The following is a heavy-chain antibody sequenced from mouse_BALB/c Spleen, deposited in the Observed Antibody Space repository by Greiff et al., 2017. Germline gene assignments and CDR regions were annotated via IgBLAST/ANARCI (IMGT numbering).Heavy chain of an antibody. D-gene: IGHD4-1*01. CDR2: IRSKSNNYAT. CDR1: GFTFNTYA. CDR3: VRHSKLGLDY. J-gene: IGHJ2*01. Sequence: DVKLVESGGGLVQPKGSLKLSCAASGFTFNTYAMNWVRQAPGKGLEWVARIRSKSNNYATYYADSVKDRFTISRDDSQSMLYLQMNNLKTEDTAMYYCVRHSKLGLDYWGQGTTLTVSS. V-gene: IGHV10-1*02.